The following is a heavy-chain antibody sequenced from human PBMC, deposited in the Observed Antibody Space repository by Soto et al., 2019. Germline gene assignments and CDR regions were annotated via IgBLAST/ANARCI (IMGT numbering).Heavy chain of an antibody. CDR2: INAGNGNT. Sequence: QVQLVQSGAEVKKPGASVKVSCKASGYTFTSYAMHWVRQAPGQRLEWMGWINAGNGNTKYSQKFQGRVTITRDTSASTAYMELSSLRSEDTAVYYCARDGWFTMIVVVPQSDAFDIWGQGTMVTVSS. D-gene: IGHD3-22*01. J-gene: IGHJ3*02. CDR1: GYTFTSYA. CDR3: ARDGWFTMIVVVPQSDAFDI. V-gene: IGHV1-3*01.